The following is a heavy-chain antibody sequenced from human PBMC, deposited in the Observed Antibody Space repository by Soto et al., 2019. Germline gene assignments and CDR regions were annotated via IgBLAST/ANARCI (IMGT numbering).Heavy chain of an antibody. CDR3: ARKLIAAAGTGWFDP. CDR1: GFSLSTSGVG. V-gene: IGHV2-5*02. CDR2: IYWDDDK. Sequence: GPTLVNPTQTLTLTCTFSGFSLSTSGVGVGWIRQPPGKALEWLALIYWDDDKRYSPSLKSRLTITKDTSKNQVVLTMTNMEPVDTATYYCARKLIAAAGTGWFDPWGQGTLVTVSS. D-gene: IGHD6-13*01. J-gene: IGHJ5*02.